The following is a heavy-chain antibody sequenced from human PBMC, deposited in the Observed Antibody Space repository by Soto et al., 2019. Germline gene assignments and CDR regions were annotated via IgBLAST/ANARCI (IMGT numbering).Heavy chain of an antibody. D-gene: IGHD3-10*01. CDR1: GGSISSGDYY. J-gene: IGHJ5*02. Sequence: SETLSLTCTVSGGSISSGDYYWSWIRQPPGKGLEWIGYIYYSGSTYYNPSLKSRVTISVDTSKNQFSLNLSSVTAADTAVYYCASLEVRGVLGYWFDPWGQGPLVTVSS. CDR3: ASLEVRGVLGYWFDP. V-gene: IGHV4-30-4*01. CDR2: IYYSGST.